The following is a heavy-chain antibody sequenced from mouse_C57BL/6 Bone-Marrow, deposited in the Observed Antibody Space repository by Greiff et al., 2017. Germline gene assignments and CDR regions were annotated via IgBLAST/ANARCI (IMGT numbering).Heavy chain of an antibody. Sequence: VQLQQSGAELVKPGASVKISCKASGYAFSSYWMNWVKQRPGKGLEWIGRIYPGDGDTNYNGKFKGKATLTADKSSSTAYMQLSSLTSEDSAVYFCARRGLAVLGDYWGQGTTLTVSS. CDR2: IYPGDGDT. CDR3: ARRGLAVLGDY. J-gene: IGHJ2*01. D-gene: IGHD3-3*01. CDR1: GYAFSSYW. V-gene: IGHV1-80*01.